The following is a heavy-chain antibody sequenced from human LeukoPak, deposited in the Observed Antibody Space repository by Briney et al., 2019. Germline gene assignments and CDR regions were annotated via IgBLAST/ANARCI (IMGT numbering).Heavy chain of an antibody. CDR3: ARPSFSGWAFDI. CDR2: IYSGGST. CDR1: GFTVSSNY. V-gene: IGHV3-66*02. Sequence: GGSLRLSCAASGFTVSSNYMSWVRQAPGKGLEWVSVIYSGGSTYYADSVKGRFTISIDNSKNTLYLQMNSLRAEDTAVYYCARPSFSGWAFDIWGQGTMVTVSS. J-gene: IGHJ3*02. D-gene: IGHD3-22*01.